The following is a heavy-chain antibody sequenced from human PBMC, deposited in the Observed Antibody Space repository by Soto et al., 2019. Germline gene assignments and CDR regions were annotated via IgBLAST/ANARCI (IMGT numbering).Heavy chain of an antibody. J-gene: IGHJ6*02. V-gene: IGHV1-69*12. CDR1: RGTFSSSA. CDR3: AGDKDRQQLGGNYYYIMDV. Sequence: QVQLVQSGAEVKKPGSELKVSCKASRGTFSSSAFSWVRQAPGQGLEWMGGIMPIFRTADYAQKFQGRVTITADESTSTAYMELSSLRSEYTGVYYCAGDKDRQQLGGNYYYIMDVWGQGTTVTVSS. D-gene: IGHD3-3*02. CDR2: IMPIFRTA.